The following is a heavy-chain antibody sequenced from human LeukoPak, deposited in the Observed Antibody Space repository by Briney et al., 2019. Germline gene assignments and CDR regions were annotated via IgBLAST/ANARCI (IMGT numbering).Heavy chain of an antibody. CDR2: ISWNSGSI. CDR1: GFTFDDYA. J-gene: IGHJ4*02. D-gene: IGHD3-22*01. Sequence: GGSLRLSCAASGFTFDDYAMHWVRHASGKGLEWVSGISWNSGSIGYADSVKGRFTISRDNAKNSLYLQMNSLRAEDTALYYCAKDKQWLSLYCFDYWGQGTLVTVSS. V-gene: IGHV3-9*01. CDR3: AKDKQWLSLYCFDY.